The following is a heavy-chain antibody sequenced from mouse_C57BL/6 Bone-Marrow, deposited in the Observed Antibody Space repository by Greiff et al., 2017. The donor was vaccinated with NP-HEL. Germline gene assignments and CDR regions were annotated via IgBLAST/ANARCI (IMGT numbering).Heavy chain of an antibody. J-gene: IGHJ3*01. D-gene: IGHD1-1*01. CDR3: ARLPSYGSPFAY. CDR2: IHPNSGST. CDR1: GYTFTSYW. V-gene: IGHV1-64*01. Sequence: VQLQQPGAELVKPGASVKLSCKASGYTFTSYWMHWVKQRPGQGLEWIGMIHPNSGSTNYNEKFKSKATLTVDKSSSTAYMQLSSLTSEDSAVYYCARLPSYGSPFAYWGQGTLVTVSA.